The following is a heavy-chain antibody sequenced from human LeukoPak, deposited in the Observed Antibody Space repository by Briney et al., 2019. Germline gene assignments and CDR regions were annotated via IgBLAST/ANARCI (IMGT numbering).Heavy chain of an antibody. D-gene: IGHD2-2*02. CDR2: FDPEDGET. CDR1: GYTLTELS. CDR3: ATDRVVVVPAAISYYYGMDV. J-gene: IGHJ6*02. V-gene: IGHV1-24*01. Sequence: ASVKVSCKVSGYTLTELSMHWVRQAPGKGLEWMGGFDPEDGETIYAQKFQGRVTMTEDTSTDTAYMELSSLRSEDTAVYYCATDRVVVVPAAISYYYGMDVWGQWTTVTVSS.